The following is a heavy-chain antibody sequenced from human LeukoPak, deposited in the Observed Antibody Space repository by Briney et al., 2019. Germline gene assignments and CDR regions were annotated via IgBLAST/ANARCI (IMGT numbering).Heavy chain of an antibody. J-gene: IGHJ3*02. D-gene: IGHD3-22*01. Sequence: GGSLRLSCAASGFTFSSYGMSWVRQAPGKGLEWVSAISGSGGSTYYADSVKGRFTISRDNSKNTLYLQMNSLRAEDTVVYYCALRKGMIVTFDIWGQGTMVTVSS. CDR1: GFTFSSYG. CDR2: ISGSGGST. CDR3: ALRKGMIVTFDI. V-gene: IGHV3-23*01.